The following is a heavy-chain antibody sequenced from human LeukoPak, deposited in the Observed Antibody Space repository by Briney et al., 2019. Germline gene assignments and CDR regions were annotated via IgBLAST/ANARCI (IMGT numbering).Heavy chain of an antibody. Sequence: GGSLRLSCAASGFTFSSYGMHWVRQAPGKGLEWVAFIRYDGSNKYYADSVKGRFTISRDNAKNTLYLQMNSLRAEDTAVYYCASSGYSYGTLEVGYWGQGTLVTVSS. J-gene: IGHJ4*02. V-gene: IGHV3-30*02. D-gene: IGHD5-18*01. CDR2: IRYDGSNK. CDR1: GFTFSSYG. CDR3: ASSGYSYGTLEVGY.